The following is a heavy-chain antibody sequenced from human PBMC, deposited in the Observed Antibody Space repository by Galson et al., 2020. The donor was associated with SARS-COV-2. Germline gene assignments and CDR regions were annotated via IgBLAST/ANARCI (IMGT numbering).Heavy chain of an antibody. CDR3: ARDPKKYYYGSGSYYSLGFGFDY. V-gene: IGHV1-69*13. CDR2: IIPIFGTA. CDR1: GGTFSSYA. D-gene: IGHD3-10*01. Sequence: SVKVSCKASGGTFSSYAISWVRQAPGQGLEWMGGIIPIFGTANYAQKFQGRVTITADESTSTAYMELSSLRSEDTAVYYCARDPKKYYYGSGSYYSLGFGFDY. J-gene: IGHJ4*01.